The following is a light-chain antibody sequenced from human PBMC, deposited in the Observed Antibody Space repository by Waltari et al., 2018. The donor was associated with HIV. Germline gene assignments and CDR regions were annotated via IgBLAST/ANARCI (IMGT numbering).Light chain of an antibody. CDR1: QSISDW. Sequence: DIQLTQSPSTLSASIGDRVPITCRASQSISDWLAWYQQLPGRAPNLLIYKASKLQSGVPPRFSGSGSGTEFTLSINGLQPEDVATYYCQQYDTFPWTFGLGTKVEIK. V-gene: IGKV1-5*03. CDR2: KAS. J-gene: IGKJ1*01. CDR3: QQYDTFPWT.